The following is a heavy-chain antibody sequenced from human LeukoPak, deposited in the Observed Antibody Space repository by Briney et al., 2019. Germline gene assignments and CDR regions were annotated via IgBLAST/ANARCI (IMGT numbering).Heavy chain of an antibody. CDR2: ISSSSSYI. Sequence: GGSLRLSCAASGFTFSSYSMNWVRQAPGKGLEWVSSISSSSSYIYSADSVKGRFTISRDNAKNSLYLQMNSLRAEDTAVYYCARDQEYSSSSLLFDYWGQGTLVTVSS. V-gene: IGHV3-21*01. J-gene: IGHJ4*02. CDR1: GFTFSSYS. D-gene: IGHD6-6*01. CDR3: ARDQEYSSSSLLFDY.